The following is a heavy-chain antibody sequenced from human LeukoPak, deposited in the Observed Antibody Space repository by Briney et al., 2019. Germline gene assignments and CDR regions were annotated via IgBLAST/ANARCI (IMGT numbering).Heavy chain of an antibody. D-gene: IGHD3-22*01. V-gene: IGHV6-1*01. J-gene: IGHJ4*02. CDR1: GDSGA. Sequence: SQTLSLTCAISGDSGAWNWIRQSPSRGLEWLGRTYYRSKWYYHYAVSVKSRITINPDTSKNQSSLQLKSVTPEDTAVYYCASYDSNGYYIAYWGQGTLVTVSS. CDR3: ASYDSNGYYIAY. CDR2: TYYRSKWYY.